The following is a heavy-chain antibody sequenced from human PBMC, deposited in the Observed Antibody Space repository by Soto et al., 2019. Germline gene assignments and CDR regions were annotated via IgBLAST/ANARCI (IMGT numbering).Heavy chain of an antibody. CDR3: APLSVSLSGPYGIHV. CDR1: GYSVTSSDYY. Sequence: SETLSLTCSVSGYSVTSSDYYWAWIRQPPGKGLEWIGSMFYSGLTYYNPSLKSRVTLSVDTSKNQFSVRLNSETAADTAVYYCAPLSVSLSGPYGIHVWGQGTTVTVSS. D-gene: IGHD2-15*01. J-gene: IGHJ6*02. V-gene: IGHV4-39*01. CDR2: MFYSGLT.